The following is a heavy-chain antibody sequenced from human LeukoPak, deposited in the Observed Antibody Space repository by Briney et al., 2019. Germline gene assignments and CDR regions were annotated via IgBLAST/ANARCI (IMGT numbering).Heavy chain of an antibody. D-gene: IGHD1-14*01. J-gene: IGHJ3*02. CDR1: GGSISSGGYS. CDR3: ARGPPNPEYGGAFGI. V-gene: IGHV4-30-2*01. CDR2: IYHSGST. Sequence: PSQTLSLTCAVSGGSISSGGYSWSWIRQPPGRGLEWIGYIYHSGSTYYNPSLKSRVTISVDRSKNQFSLKLSSVTAADTAVYYCARGPPNPEYGGAFGIWGQGTMVTVSS.